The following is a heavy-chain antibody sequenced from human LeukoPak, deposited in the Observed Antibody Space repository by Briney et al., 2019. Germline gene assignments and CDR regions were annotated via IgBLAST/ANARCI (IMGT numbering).Heavy chain of an antibody. Sequence: SEALSLTCAVYGGSFSGYYWSWIRQPPGKGLEWIGEINHSGSTNYNPSLKSRVTISVDTSKNQFSLKLSSVTAADTAVYYCARGTTVTTDYFDYWGQGTLVTVSS. J-gene: IGHJ4*02. V-gene: IGHV4-34*01. CDR1: GGSFSGYY. CDR2: INHSGST. CDR3: ARGTTVTTDYFDY. D-gene: IGHD4-17*01.